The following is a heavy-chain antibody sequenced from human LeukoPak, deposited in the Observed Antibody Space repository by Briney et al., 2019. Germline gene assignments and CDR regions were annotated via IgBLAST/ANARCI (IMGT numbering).Heavy chain of an antibody. V-gene: IGHV1-2*02. D-gene: IGHD2-2*01. Sequence: GASVKVSCKASGYTFTAYYIHWVRRAPGQGLEWMGWINPNSGGTESAQKFQGRVTMTGDTSISTAYMELSRLRSDDTAVYYCTRDHCTSINCYEYNYYGMDVWGQGTTVTVSS. CDR1: GYTFTAYY. CDR2: INPNSGGT. CDR3: TRDHCTSINCYEYNYYGMDV. J-gene: IGHJ6*02.